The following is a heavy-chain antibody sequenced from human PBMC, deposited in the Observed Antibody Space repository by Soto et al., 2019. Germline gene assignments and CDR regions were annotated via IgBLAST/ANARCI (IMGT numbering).Heavy chain of an antibody. V-gene: IGHV3-30*18. J-gene: IGHJ4*02. CDR3: AKGGRQWLVTSDFNY. CDR2: VSHDGRNT. CDR1: GFTFSDYA. D-gene: IGHD6-19*01. Sequence: VQLVESGGGVVQPGRSLRLSCAASGFTFSDYAMHWVRQAPGKGLEWVAVVSHDGRNTHYADSVKGRFTISRDSSKNPVSLEITSLRAEDTAGYYCAKGGRQWLVTSDFNYWGQGALVTVSS.